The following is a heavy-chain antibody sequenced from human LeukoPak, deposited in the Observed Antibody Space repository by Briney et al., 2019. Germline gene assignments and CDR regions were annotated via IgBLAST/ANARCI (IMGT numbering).Heavy chain of an antibody. V-gene: IGHV4-59*01. Sequence: PSETLSLTCTVSGGSISSYYWSWIRQPPGKGLEWIGYIYYSGSTNYNPSLKSRVTISVDTSKNQFSLKLSSVTAADTAVYYCARGLTVTDFVTWGQGTLVTVSS. CDR2: IYYSGST. CDR3: ARGLTVTDFVT. D-gene: IGHD4-17*01. J-gene: IGHJ5*02. CDR1: GGSISSYY.